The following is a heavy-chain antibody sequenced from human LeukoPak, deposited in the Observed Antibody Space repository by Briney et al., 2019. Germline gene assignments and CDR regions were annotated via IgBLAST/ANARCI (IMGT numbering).Heavy chain of an antibody. D-gene: IGHD5-18*01. CDR3: ARSKLGGYASAWDY. CDR2: IIPIFTSP. Sequence: SSLKVSCKASGGSFSSYSINCVPQAPGQGLEWMGGIIPIFTSPNYAHKFQGRVTITADKSTRTVYMDLNSLKSEDTAVYYCARSKLGGYASAWDYWGQGTMVTV. V-gene: IGHV1-69*06. CDR1: GGSFSSYS. J-gene: IGHJ4*02.